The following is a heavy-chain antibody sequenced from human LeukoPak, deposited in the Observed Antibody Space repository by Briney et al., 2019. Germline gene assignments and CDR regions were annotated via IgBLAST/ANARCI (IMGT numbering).Heavy chain of an antibody. J-gene: IGHJ4*02. CDR1: GGSISSYY. V-gene: IGHV4-59*01. D-gene: IGHD3-10*01. CDR2: IYYSGST. CDR3: ASSRGRCFDY. Sequence: SETLSLTCTVSGGSISSYYWSWIRQPPGKGLEWIGYIYYSGSTNYNPSLKSRVTISVDTSKNQFSLKLSSVTAADTAVNYCASSRGRCFDYWGQGTLVTISS.